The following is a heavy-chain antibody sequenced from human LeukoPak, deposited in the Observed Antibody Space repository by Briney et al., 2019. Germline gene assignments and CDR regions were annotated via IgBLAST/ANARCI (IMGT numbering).Heavy chain of an antibody. CDR1: GGTFSSYA. Sequence: ASVKVSCKTSGGTFSSYAISWVRQAPGQGLEWMGGIIPIFGTANYAQKFQGRVTITADESTSTAYMELSSLRSEDTAVYYCASRRDGYNPYYYYYMDVWGKGTTVTVSS. CDR2: IIPIFGTA. D-gene: IGHD5-24*01. CDR3: ASRRDGYNPYYYYYMDV. J-gene: IGHJ6*03. V-gene: IGHV1-69*01.